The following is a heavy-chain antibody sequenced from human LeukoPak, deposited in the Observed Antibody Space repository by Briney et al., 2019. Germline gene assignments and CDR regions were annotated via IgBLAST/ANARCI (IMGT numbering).Heavy chain of an antibody. CDR2: IYHSGST. CDR1: GGSISTYY. J-gene: IGHJ4*02. D-gene: IGHD5-12*01. V-gene: IGHV4-59*01. Sequence: SETLSLTCTRSGGSISTYYWCWIRQPPGRGLEWIGYIYHSGSTNYNPSLKSRVTISVDTYKNQFSLKLSSVTAADTAVYYCARGGGYASPIGYWGQGALVTVSS. CDR3: ARGGGYASPIGY.